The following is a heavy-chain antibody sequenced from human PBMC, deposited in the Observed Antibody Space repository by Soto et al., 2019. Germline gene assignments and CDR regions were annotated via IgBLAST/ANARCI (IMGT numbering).Heavy chain of an antibody. CDR1: GGTFSSYT. D-gene: IGHD3-22*01. CDR2: ISAYNGNT. CDR3: ARDLRDSSVGFFDY. Sequence: QVQLVQSGAEVKKPGSSVKVSCKASGGTFSSYTISWVRQAPGQGLEWMGWISAYNGNTNYAQKLQGRVTMTTDTSTSTAYMELRSLRSDDTAVYYCARDLRDSSVGFFDYWGQGTLVTVSS. J-gene: IGHJ4*02. V-gene: IGHV1-18*01.